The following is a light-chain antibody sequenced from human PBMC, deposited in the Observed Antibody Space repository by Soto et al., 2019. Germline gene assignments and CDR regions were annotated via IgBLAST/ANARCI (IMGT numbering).Light chain of an antibody. Sequence: QSVLTQPPSVSAAPGQRVTISCFGSGSNIGNNFVSWYQQFPGTSPKLLIYDNNKWPSGIPGRFSGSKSGTSATLDITGLQTGDEADYYCGTWDNSLDAYVFGAGTKLTVL. CDR3: GTWDNSLDAYV. J-gene: IGLJ1*01. CDR2: DNN. CDR1: GSNIGNNF. V-gene: IGLV1-51*01.